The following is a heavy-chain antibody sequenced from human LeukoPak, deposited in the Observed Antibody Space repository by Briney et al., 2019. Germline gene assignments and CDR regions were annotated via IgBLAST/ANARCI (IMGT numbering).Heavy chain of an antibody. V-gene: IGHV3-9*01. Sequence: GGSLRLSCAASGFTFDDYAMHLVRQAPGKGLEWVSGISWNSGSIGYADSVKGRFTISRDNAKNSLYLQMNSLRAEDTALYYCAKGVYYDSSGHFDYWGQGTLVTVSS. J-gene: IGHJ4*02. CDR3: AKGVYYDSSGHFDY. D-gene: IGHD3-22*01. CDR1: GFTFDDYA. CDR2: ISWNSGSI.